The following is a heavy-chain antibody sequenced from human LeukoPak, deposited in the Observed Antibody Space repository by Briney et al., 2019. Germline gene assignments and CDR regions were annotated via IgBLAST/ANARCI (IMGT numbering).Heavy chain of an antibody. V-gene: IGHV3-30*02. D-gene: IGHD2-2*01. CDR2: IQYDGSNK. Sequence: GGSLRLSCAASGFTFSSYGMHWVRQAPGKGLEWVAFIQYDGSNKYYADSVKGRFTISRDNSKNTLYLQMNSLRAEDTAVYYCAKDGRYCSSTSCYRLGYWGQGTLVTVSS. J-gene: IGHJ4*02. CDR3: AKDGRYCSSTSCYRLGY. CDR1: GFTFSSYG.